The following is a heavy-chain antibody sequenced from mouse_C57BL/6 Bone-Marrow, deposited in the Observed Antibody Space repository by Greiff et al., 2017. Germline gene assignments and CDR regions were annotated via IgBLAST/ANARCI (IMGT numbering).Heavy chain of an antibody. J-gene: IGHJ3*01. V-gene: IGHV1-7*01. CDR3: ARSFYGPAWFAY. CDR1: GYTFTSYW. CDR2: INPSSGYT. D-gene: IGHD1-2*01. Sequence: QVQLQQSGAELAKPGASVKLSCKASGYTFTSYWMHWVKQRPGQGLEWIGYINPSSGYTKYNQKFKDKATVTADKSSSTAYMQLGSLTYEDSAVYYSARSFYGPAWFAYWGQGTLVTVTA.